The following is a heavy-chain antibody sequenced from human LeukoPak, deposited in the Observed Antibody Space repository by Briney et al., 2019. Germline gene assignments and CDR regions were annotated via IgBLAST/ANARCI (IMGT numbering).Heavy chain of an antibody. CDR3: ARDDDRAREIDY. CDR2: MNPNNGNT. V-gene: IGHV1-2*02. J-gene: IGHJ4*02. CDR1: GYSFTAYY. D-gene: IGHD3-22*01. Sequence: ASVKVSCKASGYSFTAYYIHWVRQAPGQGLEWRGWMNPNNGNTNYAQKFKGRVTMTRDTSISTAYMELSSLRSDDTAVYYCARDDDRAREIDYWGQGTLVTVSS.